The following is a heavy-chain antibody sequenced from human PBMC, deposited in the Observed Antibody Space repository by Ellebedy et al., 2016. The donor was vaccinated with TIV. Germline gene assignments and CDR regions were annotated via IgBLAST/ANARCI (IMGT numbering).Heavy chain of an antibody. Sequence: GESLKISXLASGFTFSNFAMSWVRQAPGKGLEWVSAISGGSGANTYYADSVRGRFTISRDNSKNTVYLQMNSLGADDTAVYFCANRVRYYFDSWGQGTLVTVSS. J-gene: IGHJ4*02. V-gene: IGHV3-23*01. CDR2: ISGGSGANT. CDR3: ANRVRYYFDS. D-gene: IGHD3-22*01. CDR1: GFTFSNFA.